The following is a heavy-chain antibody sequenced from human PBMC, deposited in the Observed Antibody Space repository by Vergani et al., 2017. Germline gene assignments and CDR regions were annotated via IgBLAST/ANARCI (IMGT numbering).Heavy chain of an antibody. Sequence: EVQLVQSGAEVKKPGESLRISCKGSGYSFTSYWISWVRQMPGKGLEWMGIIYPGDSDTRYSPSFQGQVTISADKSISTAYLQWSSLKASDTAMYYCARRNYDILTGYYTGDDAFDIWGQGTMVTVSS. J-gene: IGHJ3*02. CDR2: IYPGDSDT. CDR3: ARRNYDILTGYYTGDDAFDI. V-gene: IGHV5-51*01. D-gene: IGHD3-9*01. CDR1: GYSFTSYW.